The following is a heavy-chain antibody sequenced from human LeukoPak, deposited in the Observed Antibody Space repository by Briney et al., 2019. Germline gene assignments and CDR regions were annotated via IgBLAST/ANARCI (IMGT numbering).Heavy chain of an antibody. V-gene: IGHV4-4*09. CDR2: IHTSGST. Sequence: PSETLSLTCTVSGGSSSNYYWTWIRQPPGKGLEWIGYIHTSGSTNYNPSLKSRVTISVDTSKNQFSLKLSSVTAADTAVYYCAKSIAARPWWFDPWGQGTLVTVSS. CDR1: GGSSSNYY. D-gene: IGHD6-6*01. J-gene: IGHJ5*02. CDR3: AKSIAARPWWFDP.